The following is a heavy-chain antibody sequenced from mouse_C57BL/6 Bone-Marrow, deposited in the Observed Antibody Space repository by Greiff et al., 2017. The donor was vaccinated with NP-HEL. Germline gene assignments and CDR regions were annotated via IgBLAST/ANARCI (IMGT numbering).Heavy chain of an antibody. V-gene: IGHV5-17*01. CDR3: ERRNGLGPMDY. CDR2: ISSGSSTI. J-gene: IGHJ4*01. Sequence: EVKVVESGGGLVKPGGSLKLSCAASGFTFSDYGMHWVRQAPEKGLEWVAYISSGSSTIYSADTVKGRFTISRDNAKNTLFLQMTSVRSEDTAMYYCERRNGLGPMDYWGQGTSVTVSS. CDR1: GFTFSDYG.